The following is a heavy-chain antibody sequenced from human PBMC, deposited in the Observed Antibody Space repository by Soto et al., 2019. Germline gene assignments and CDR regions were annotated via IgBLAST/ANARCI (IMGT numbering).Heavy chain of an antibody. Sequence: QVQLVESGGAVVQPGRSLSLSCAASGFTFSSYVMHWVRQAPGKGLEWVAAIAKDGTNKHYSDSVKDRFTISRDNSKNTLDLQMNSLRGEDTAVYHCAREDESSSDAGTFHHRGQGNLVNVVS. CDR3: AREDESSSDAGTFHH. CDR2: IAKDGTNK. D-gene: IGHD3-22*01. CDR1: GFTFSSYV. V-gene: IGHV3-30-3*01. J-gene: IGHJ1*01.